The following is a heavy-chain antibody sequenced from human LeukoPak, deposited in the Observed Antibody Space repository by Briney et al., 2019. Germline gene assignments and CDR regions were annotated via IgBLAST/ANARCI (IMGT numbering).Heavy chain of an antibody. Sequence: GGSLRLSCVGSGFPISDHAMSWVRQAPGKGLEWVSVISAGGTRTTYSDSVKGRFTVSRDNAKNSLYLQMNSLRAEDTAMYYCARLVWDTTMADGDIDSWGQGTLLIVSS. V-gene: IGHV3-23*01. CDR2: ISAGGTRT. D-gene: IGHD5-18*01. CDR1: GFPISDHA. J-gene: IGHJ4*02. CDR3: ARLVWDTTMADGDIDS.